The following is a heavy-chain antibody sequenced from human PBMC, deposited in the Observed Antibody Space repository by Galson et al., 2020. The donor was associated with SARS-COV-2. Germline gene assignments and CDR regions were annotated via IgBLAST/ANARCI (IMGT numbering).Heavy chain of an antibody. CDR2: VSSDGNIK. Sequence: GGSLRLSCAASGFTFSDNAMHWIRQVPGKGLEWVAVVSSDGNIKLYRDSVQGRFTISRDNYDYRLDLQMNSLRPEDTGIYYCGRDIRGGPPDYIDDWGQGTLVTVSS. J-gene: IGHJ4*02. CDR3: GRDIRGGPPDYIDD. D-gene: IGHD3-10*01. CDR1: GFTFSDNA. V-gene: IGHV3-30*04.